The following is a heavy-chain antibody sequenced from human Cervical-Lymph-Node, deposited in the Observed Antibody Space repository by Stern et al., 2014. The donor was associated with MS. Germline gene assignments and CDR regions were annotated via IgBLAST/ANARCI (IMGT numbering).Heavy chain of an antibody. CDR2: INPNGSVT. CDR3: TRAVGGVGRE. Sequence: DQLVESGPEVKKPGASVMVSCKTLGYTFTNYYIHWVRQAPGQGLEWMGIINPNGSVTASAQKFQGRLTMTRDTSTTTVYMRLITLTSEDTAMYYCTRAVGGVGREWGQGTLVFVSS. CDR1: GYTFTNYY. V-gene: IGHV1-46*01. J-gene: IGHJ4*02. D-gene: IGHD3-16*01.